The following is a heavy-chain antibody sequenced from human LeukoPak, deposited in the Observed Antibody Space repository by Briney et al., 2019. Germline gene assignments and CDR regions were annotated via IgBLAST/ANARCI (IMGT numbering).Heavy chain of an antibody. Sequence: GGSLRLSCAASGFTFSSYAMSWVRQAPGKGLEWVSAISGSGGSTYYADSVRGRFTISRDNSKNTLYLQMTSLRAEDMAVYYCAKGSSSGSFRGMDVWGQGTTVTVSS. CDR2: ISGSGGST. D-gene: IGHD6-19*01. CDR1: GFTFSSYA. J-gene: IGHJ6*02. CDR3: AKGSSSGSFRGMDV. V-gene: IGHV3-23*01.